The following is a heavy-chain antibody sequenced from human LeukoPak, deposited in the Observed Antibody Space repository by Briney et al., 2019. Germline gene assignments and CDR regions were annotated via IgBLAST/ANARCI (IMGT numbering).Heavy chain of an antibody. D-gene: IGHD3-22*01. CDR1: GFTFSSYG. CDR3: ARDYYDSSGYHTSFDY. J-gene: IGHJ4*02. V-gene: IGHV3-33*01. CDR2: IWYDGSNK. Sequence: GGSPRLSCAASGFTFSSYGMHWVRQAPGKGLEWVAVIWYDGSNKYYADSVKGRFTISRDNSKNTLYLQMNSLRAEDTAVYYCARDYYDSSGYHTSFDYWGQGTLVTVSS.